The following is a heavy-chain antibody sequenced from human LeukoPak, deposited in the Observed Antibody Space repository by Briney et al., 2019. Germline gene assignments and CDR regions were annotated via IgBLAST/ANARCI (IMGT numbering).Heavy chain of an antibody. CDR1: GFTFSDYY. V-gene: IGHV3-11*04. CDR2: ISSSGSTI. Sequence: PGGSLRLSCAASGFTFSDYYMNWIRQAPGKGLEWVSYISSSGSTIYYADSVKGRFTISRDNAKNSLLLQMNSLRAEDTAVYYCARGGIQLWYTMFHWGQGTLVTVSS. CDR3: ARGGIQLWYTMFH. J-gene: IGHJ4*02. D-gene: IGHD5-18*01.